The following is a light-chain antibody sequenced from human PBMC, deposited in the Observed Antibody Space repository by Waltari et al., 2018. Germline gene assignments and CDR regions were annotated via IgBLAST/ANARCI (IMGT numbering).Light chain of an antibody. Sequence: SYELTQPPSVSVSPGQTASITCSGDKLGDKYACWYQQKPGQSPVLVIYQASKRPSGIPERFSCSNSWKPATLTISGTQAMDEADYYCQAWDSSTVVFGGGTKLTVL. CDR2: QAS. V-gene: IGLV3-1*01. J-gene: IGLJ2*01. CDR1: KLGDKY. CDR3: QAWDSSTVV.